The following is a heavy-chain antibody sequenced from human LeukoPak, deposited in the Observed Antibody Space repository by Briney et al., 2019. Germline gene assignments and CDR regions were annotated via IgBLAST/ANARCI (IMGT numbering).Heavy chain of an antibody. CDR3: ARGTYDFWSGYSNFDY. CDR1: GYTFTSYD. V-gene: IGHV1-8*01. CDR2: MNPNSGNT. D-gene: IGHD3-3*01. J-gene: IGHJ4*02. Sequence: GASVKVSCKASGYTFTSYDINWVRQATGQGLEWMGWMNPNSGNTGYAQKFQGRVTMTRNTSISTAYMELSSLRSEDTAAYYCARGTYDFWSGYSNFDYWGQGTLVTVSS.